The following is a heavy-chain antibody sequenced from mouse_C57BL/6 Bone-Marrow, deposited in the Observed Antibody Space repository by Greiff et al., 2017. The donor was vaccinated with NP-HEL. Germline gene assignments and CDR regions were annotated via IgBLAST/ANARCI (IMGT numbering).Heavy chain of an antibody. D-gene: IGHD1-1*01. CDR2: IYPRSGNT. V-gene: IGHV1-81*01. J-gene: IGHJ4*01. CDR1: GYTFTSYG. Sequence: VQLQQSGAELARPGASVKLSCKASGYTFTSYGISWVKQRTGQGLEWIGEIYPRSGNTYYNEKFKGKTTLTADKSSSTAYMELRSLTSEDSAVYFCARRTYYYGSNYAMDYWGQGTSVTVSS. CDR3: ARRTYYYGSNYAMDY.